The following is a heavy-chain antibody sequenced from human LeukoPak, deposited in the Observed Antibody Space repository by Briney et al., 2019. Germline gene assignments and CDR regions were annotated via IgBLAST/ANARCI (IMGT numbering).Heavy chain of an antibody. CDR3: AKGTEYSGLSYFDY. CDR1: GFTFSSYG. V-gene: IGHV3-30*02. J-gene: IGHJ4*02. Sequence: PGGSLRLSCAASGFTFSSYGMHWVRQAPGKGLEWVAFIRYDGSNKYYADSVKGRFTISRDNSKNTLYLQMNSLRAEDTAVYYCAKGTEYSGLSYFDYWGQGTLVTVSS. D-gene: IGHD6-6*01. CDR2: IRYDGSNK.